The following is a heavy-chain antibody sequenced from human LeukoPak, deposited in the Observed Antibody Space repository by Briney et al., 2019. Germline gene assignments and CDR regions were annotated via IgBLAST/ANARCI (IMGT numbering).Heavy chain of an antibody. CDR2: ISWNSGSI. D-gene: IGHD3-10*01. V-gene: IGHV3-9*01. CDR3: AKDSMVRGVILSAPFDY. CDR1: GFTFVDYA. J-gene: IGHJ4*02. Sequence: GRSLRLSCAASGFTFVDYAMHWVRQAPGKGLEWVSGISWNSGSIGYADSVKGRFTISRDNAKNSLYLQMNSLRAEDTALYYCAKDSMVRGVILSAPFDYWGQGTLVTVSS.